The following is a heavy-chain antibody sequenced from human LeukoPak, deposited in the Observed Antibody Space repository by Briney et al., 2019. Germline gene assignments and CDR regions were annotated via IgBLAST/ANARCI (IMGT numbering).Heavy chain of an antibody. Sequence: QAGGSLRLSCAASGFTFSSYSMNWVRQAPGKGLEWVSYISSSSSTIYYADSAKGRFTISRDNSKNTLYLQMNTLRAEDTAVYYCAKDSGGYYLTKYYYYMDVWGKGTTVTVSS. CDR1: GFTFSSYS. V-gene: IGHV3-48*01. CDR3: AKDSGGYYLTKYYYYMDV. CDR2: ISSSSSTI. J-gene: IGHJ6*03. D-gene: IGHD3-3*01.